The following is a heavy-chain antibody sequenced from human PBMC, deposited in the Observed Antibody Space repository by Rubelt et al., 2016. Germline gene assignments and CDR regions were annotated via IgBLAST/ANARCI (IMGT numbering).Heavy chain of an antibody. Sequence: GESGGGLVQPGGSLRLSCAASGFTVGNNFMNWVRQAPGKGLEWVSLIYSGGDTYYADSVKGRFTISRDNSKNTLYLQMNSLRAEDTAVYYCAGDAGAAAIGTYGWGQGTLVTVSS. CDR1: GFTVGNNF. D-gene: IGHD6-13*01. J-gene: IGHJ4*02. CDR3: AGDAGAAAIGTYG. CDR2: IYSGGDT. V-gene: IGHV3-66*01.